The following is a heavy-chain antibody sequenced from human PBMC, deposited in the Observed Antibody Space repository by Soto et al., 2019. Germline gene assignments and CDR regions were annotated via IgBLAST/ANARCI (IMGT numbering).Heavy chain of an antibody. Sequence: EVQLVESGGGLVKPGGSLRLSCAASGFIVTSYTVNWVRQAPGKGLEWVSSISGSSTYIYYADSVKGRFTISRDNAKNSLSLQLNILRAEDTAVYYCSRDRKIVVAGTSNYFYYGLDVWGQGTTVTVSS. CDR1: GFIVTSYT. CDR3: SRDRKIVVAGTSNYFYYGLDV. V-gene: IGHV3-21*01. J-gene: IGHJ6*02. D-gene: IGHD6-19*01. CDR2: ISGSSTYI.